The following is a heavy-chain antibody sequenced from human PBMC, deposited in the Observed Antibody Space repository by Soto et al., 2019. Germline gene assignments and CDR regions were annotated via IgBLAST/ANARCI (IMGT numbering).Heavy chain of an antibody. CDR2: ISGSGGST. V-gene: IGHV3-23*01. Sequence: EVQLLESGGGLVQPGGSLRLSCAASGFTFSSYAMSWVRQAPGKGLEWVSAISGSGGSTYYADSVKGRFTISRDNYKNTLYLQMNRMSAEDTAVYYCAKEPGYSSGWGPFDYWGQGTLVTVSS. D-gene: IGHD6-19*01. J-gene: IGHJ4*02. CDR3: AKEPGYSSGWGPFDY. CDR1: GFTFSSYA.